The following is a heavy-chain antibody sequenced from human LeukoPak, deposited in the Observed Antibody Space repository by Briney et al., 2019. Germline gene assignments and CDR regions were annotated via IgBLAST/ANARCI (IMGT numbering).Heavy chain of an antibody. CDR3: ARDRRVGAARPDFDY. J-gene: IGHJ4*02. CDR2: INWNGGSR. Sequence: PGGSLRLSCAASGFKFDDYGMSWVRQVPGKGLEWVSGINWNGGSRGYADSVKGRFTISRDNAKNSLYLQMNSLRAEDTAVYYCARDRRVGAARPDFDYWGQGTLVTVSS. CDR1: GFKFDDYG. V-gene: IGHV3-20*04. D-gene: IGHD6-6*01.